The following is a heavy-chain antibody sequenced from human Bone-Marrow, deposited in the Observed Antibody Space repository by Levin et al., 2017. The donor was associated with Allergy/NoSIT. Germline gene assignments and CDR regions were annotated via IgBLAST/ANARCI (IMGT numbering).Heavy chain of an antibody. CDR3: ATARGATEFDS. D-gene: IGHD1-26*01. CDR1: GGSLSSYD. CDR2: MSRNSGNT. Sequence: GESLKISCRASGGSLSSYDINWVRQATGQGLEYMGWMSRNSGNTGYAQKFQGRITMARDSATDTFYMELTSLRSGDAAMYFCATARGATEFDSWGQGTLLTVSS. V-gene: IGHV1-8*02. J-gene: IGHJ4*02.